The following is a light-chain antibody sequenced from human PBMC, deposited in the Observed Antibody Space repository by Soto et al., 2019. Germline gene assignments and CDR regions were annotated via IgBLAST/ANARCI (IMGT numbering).Light chain of an antibody. CDR3: QQYGSSRT. Sequence: EMVLTQSPGTLSLXPGXXXXRXXRASQSVSSSYLAWYQQKPGQAPRLLIYGASSRATGIPDRFSGSGSGTDFTLTISRLEPEDFAVYYCQQYGSSRTFGQGTKV. V-gene: IGKV3-20*01. CDR2: GAS. CDR1: QSVSSSY. J-gene: IGKJ1*01.